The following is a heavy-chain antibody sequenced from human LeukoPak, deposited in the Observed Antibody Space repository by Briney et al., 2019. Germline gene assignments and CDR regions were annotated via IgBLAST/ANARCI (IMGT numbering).Heavy chain of an antibody. J-gene: IGHJ4*02. CDR1: GFTFSSYA. CDR2: ISGSGGST. CDR3: AKESYYDSSTEFDY. V-gene: IGHV3-23*01. Sequence: GGSLRLSCSASGFTFSSYAMHWVRQAPGKGLEWVSAISGSGGSTYYADSVKGRFTITRDNSKNTLYLQMNSLRAEDTAVYYCAKESYYDSSTEFDYWGQGTLVTVSS. D-gene: IGHD3-22*01.